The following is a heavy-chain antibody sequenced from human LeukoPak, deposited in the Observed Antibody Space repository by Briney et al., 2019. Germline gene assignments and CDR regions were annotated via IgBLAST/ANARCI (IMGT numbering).Heavy chain of an antibody. D-gene: IGHD6-19*01. J-gene: IGHJ5*02. V-gene: IGHV3-23*01. CDR2: ISHDGMNA. CDR1: GLHFSGTA. Sequence: GGSLRLSCAASGLHFSGTAMSWVRQAPGKGLEWVSAISHDGMNAYYADSVKGRFTISRDNSKKAVSLEMSSLTAADTGVYYCAKDGAQYSSGPECDPRGQGALVTVSP. CDR3: AKDGAQYSSGPECDP.